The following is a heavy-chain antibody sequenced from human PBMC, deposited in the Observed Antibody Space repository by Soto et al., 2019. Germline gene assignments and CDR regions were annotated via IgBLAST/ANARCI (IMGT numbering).Heavy chain of an antibody. J-gene: IGHJ6*02. CDR1: GLTFSSYG. CDR3: AKDVVVGATPGLGDYYYYYGMDV. CDR2: ISYDGSNK. Sequence: QVQLVESGGGVVQPGRSLRLSCAASGLTFSSYGMHWVRPAPGKGLEWVAVISYDGSNKYYADSVKGRFTISRDNSKNTLYLQMNILRAEDTAVYYCAKDVVVGATPGLGDYYYYYGMDVWGQGPTVTVSS. D-gene: IGHD1-26*01. V-gene: IGHV3-30*18.